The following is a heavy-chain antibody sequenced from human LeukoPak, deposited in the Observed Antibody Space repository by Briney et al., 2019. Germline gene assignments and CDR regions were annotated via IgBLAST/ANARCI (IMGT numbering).Heavy chain of an antibody. Sequence: RPGGSLRLSCAASGFTFDDYGMSWVRQAPGKGLEWVSGINWNGGSTGYADSVKGRFTISRDNAKNSLYLQMNTLRAEDTALYYCARGKTSRYYYYGMDAWGQGTTVTVSS. J-gene: IGHJ6*02. V-gene: IGHV3-20*04. CDR3: ARGKTSRYYYYGMDA. CDR2: INWNGGST. CDR1: GFTFDDYG.